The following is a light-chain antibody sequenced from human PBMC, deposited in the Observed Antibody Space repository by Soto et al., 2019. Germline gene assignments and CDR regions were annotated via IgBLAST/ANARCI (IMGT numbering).Light chain of an antibody. Sequence: QSVLTQPPSASGSPGQSVTISCTGTSSDVGGYNFVSWFQQHPGKVPKLIMYEVSQRPSGVPDRFSGSKSGNTASLTVSGLQADDEADYYCSSYAATVYVSGTGTKVPVL. V-gene: IGLV2-8*01. CDR2: EVS. J-gene: IGLJ1*01. CDR3: SSYAATVYV. CDR1: SSDVGGYNF.